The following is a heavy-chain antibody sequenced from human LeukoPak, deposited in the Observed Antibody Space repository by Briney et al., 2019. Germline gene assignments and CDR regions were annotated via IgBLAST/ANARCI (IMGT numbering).Heavy chain of an antibody. CDR2: IYRGGGT. CDR3: ARDSSGPAF. J-gene: IGHJ4*02. CDR1: GFTVTDNY. V-gene: IGHV3-53*01. Sequence: GGSLRLSCAASGFTVTDNYMSWVRQAPGKGLEWVSVIYRGGGTFYSDSVKGRFTISRDFSKNTLYLQMNSLRADDTAVYYCARDSSGPAFWGQGTLVTVSS. D-gene: IGHD6-19*01.